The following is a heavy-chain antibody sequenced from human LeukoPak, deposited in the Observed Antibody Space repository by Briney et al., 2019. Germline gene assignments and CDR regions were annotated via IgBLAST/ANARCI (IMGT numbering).Heavy chain of an antibody. D-gene: IGHD6-6*01. Sequence: ASVKVSCKASGYTFTGYYMHWVRQAPGQGLEWMGWISAYNGNTNYAQKLQGRVTMTTDTSTSTAYMELRSLRSDDTAVYYCARDIAARPGDYYYYYMDVWGKGTTVTVSS. J-gene: IGHJ6*03. CDR2: ISAYNGNT. CDR3: ARDIAARPGDYYYYYMDV. CDR1: GYTFTGYY. V-gene: IGHV1-18*04.